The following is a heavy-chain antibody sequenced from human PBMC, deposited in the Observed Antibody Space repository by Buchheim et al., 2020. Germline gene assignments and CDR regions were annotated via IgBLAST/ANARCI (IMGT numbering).Heavy chain of an antibody. Sequence: EVQLVESGGRLVEPGGSLRLSCAASGLIFTKIWMNWVRQAPGKGLEWVGHIKSKGDGGTTDYAASVRGRFIISRDDSKDTVYLQMNSLKMEDTAVYYCTTGEFDCGQGTL. J-gene: IGHJ4*02. CDR3: TTGEFD. V-gene: IGHV3-15*07. CDR1: GLIFTKIW. CDR2: IKSKGDGGTT.